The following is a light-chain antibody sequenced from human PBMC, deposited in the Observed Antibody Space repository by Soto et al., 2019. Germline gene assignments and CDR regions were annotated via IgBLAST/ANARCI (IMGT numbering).Light chain of an antibody. V-gene: IGLV1-40*01. CDR1: SSNIGAGYD. Sequence: QSVLTQPPSVSGAPRQGVTISCSGTSSNIGAGYDVHWYQQVPGTAPKLLIYTNSNRPSGVPDRFSGSKSGTSASLAITGLQSADEADYYCQSYDSSLSALVFGGGTKLTVL. CDR2: TNS. CDR3: QSYDSSLSALV. J-gene: IGLJ3*02.